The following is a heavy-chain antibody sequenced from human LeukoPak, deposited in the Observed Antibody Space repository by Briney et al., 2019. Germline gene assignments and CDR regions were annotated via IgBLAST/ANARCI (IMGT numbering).Heavy chain of an antibody. CDR2: INPNSGGT. CDR1: GYTFTGYF. J-gene: IGHJ4*02. V-gene: IGHV1-2*02. D-gene: IGHD5-12*01. CDR3: ARPKYSGYDWEY. Sequence: ASVKVSCKASGYTFTGYFMHWVRQAPGQGLEWMGWINPNSGGTNYAQKFQGRVTMTRDTSISTAYMELSRLRSDDTAVYYCARPKYSGYDWEYWGQGTLVTVSS.